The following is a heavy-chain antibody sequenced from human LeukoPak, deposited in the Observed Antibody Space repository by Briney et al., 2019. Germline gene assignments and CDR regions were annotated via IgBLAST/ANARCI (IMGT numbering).Heavy chain of an antibody. Sequence: PGGSLRLSCAASGFTFSSYGMHWVRQAPGKGLEWVAVISYDGSNKYYADSVKGRFTISRDNSKNTLYLQMNSLRAEDTAVYYCAKHERWLQFYYYYYYMDVWGKGTTVTVSS. CDR2: ISYDGSNK. CDR1: GFTFSSYG. J-gene: IGHJ6*03. D-gene: IGHD5-24*01. V-gene: IGHV3-30*18. CDR3: AKHERWLQFYYYYYYMDV.